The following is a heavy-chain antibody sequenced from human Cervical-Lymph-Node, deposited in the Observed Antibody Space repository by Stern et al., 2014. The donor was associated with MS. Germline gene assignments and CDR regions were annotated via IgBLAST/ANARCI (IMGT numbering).Heavy chain of an antibody. CDR1: GFSFSTYG. J-gene: IGHJ4*01. CDR2: IWYDGSNE. CDR3: ARRFRSASFADY. Sequence: QMQLVQSGGGVVQPGRSLRLSCAASGFSFSTYGMHWVRQAPGKGLEWMAVIWYDGSNEDYVDSVKGRFTISRDNSKNALYLHMNSLRAEDTAVYYCARRFRSASFADYWGQGTLVTVSS. D-gene: IGHD3-3*01. V-gene: IGHV3-33*01.